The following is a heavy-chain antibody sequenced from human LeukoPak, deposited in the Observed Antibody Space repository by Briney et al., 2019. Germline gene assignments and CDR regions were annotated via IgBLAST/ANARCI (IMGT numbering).Heavy chain of an antibody. CDR1: GGSITSGDSY. J-gene: IGHJ4*02. Sequence: SETLSLTCTVSGGSITSGDSYWSWIRQPPGKGLEWIGYISYSGNTYYNPSLKSRVTISVDTSKNQFSLNLSSVTAADTAVYYCARALVWFGELRKFDYWGQGTLVTVSS. D-gene: IGHD3-10*01. CDR3: ARALVWFGELRKFDY. CDR2: ISYSGNT. V-gene: IGHV4-30-4*01.